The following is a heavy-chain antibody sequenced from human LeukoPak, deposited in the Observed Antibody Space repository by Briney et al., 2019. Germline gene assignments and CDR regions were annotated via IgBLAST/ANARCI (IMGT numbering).Heavy chain of an antibody. Sequence: QAGGSLRLSCAASGFTFSSYAMHWVRQAPGKGLEWVAVISYDGSNKYYADSVKGRFTISRDNSKNTLYLQMNSLRAEDTAVYYCARDLYSSSWSLDYWGQGTLVTVSS. CDR3: ARDLYSSSWSLDY. D-gene: IGHD6-13*01. CDR2: ISYDGSNK. CDR1: GFTFSSYA. J-gene: IGHJ4*02. V-gene: IGHV3-30*04.